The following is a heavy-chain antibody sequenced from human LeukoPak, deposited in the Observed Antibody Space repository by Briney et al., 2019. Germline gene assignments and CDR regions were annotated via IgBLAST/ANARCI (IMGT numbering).Heavy chain of an antibody. D-gene: IGHD1-26*01. J-gene: IGHJ4*02. Sequence: GGSLRLSCAASGFTFSSYWMFWVRQAPGKGLEWVATIKGDGSDTYYVDSVRGRFTISRDNAKNSVFLDMNSLRGEDTAVYYCARDGGHSADYWGQGIQVTVSS. CDR2: IKGDGSDT. CDR1: GFTFSSYW. V-gene: IGHV3-7*01. CDR3: ARDGGHSADY.